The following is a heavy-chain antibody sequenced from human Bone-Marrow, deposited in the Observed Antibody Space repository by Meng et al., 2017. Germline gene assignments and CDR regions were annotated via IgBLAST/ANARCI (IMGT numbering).Heavy chain of an antibody. Sequence: SVKVSCKASGGTFSSYTISWVRQAPGQGLEWMGRIIPILGIANYAQKFQGRVTITADKSTSTAYMELSSLSSVTAADTAVYYCARFRGSGSYYSHIDYWGQGTLVTVSS. J-gene: IGHJ4*02. CDR1: GGTFSSYT. D-gene: IGHD3-10*01. V-gene: IGHV1-69*02. CDR3: ARFRGSGSYYSHIDY. CDR2: IIPILGIA.